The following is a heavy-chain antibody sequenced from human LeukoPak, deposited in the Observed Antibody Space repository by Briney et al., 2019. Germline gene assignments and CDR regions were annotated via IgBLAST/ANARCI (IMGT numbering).Heavy chain of an antibody. CDR1: GFTFSSYA. D-gene: IGHD5-18*01. CDR2: ISGSGGST. CDR3: AKNMWIQLWFPLGDY. J-gene: IGHJ4*02. Sequence: PGGSLRLSCAASGFTFSSYAMSWVRQAPGKGLEWVSAISGSGGSTYYADSVKGRFTISRDNSKNTLYLQMNSLRAEHTAVYYCAKNMWIQLWFPLGDYWGQGTLVTVSS. V-gene: IGHV3-23*01.